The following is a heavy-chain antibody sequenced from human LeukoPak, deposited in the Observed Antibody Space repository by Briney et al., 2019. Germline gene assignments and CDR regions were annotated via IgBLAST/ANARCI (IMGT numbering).Heavy chain of an antibody. CDR3: ARGSGVITMIVKGYYYYMDV. Sequence: GASVTVSCKASGYTFTGYYMHWVRQAPGQGLEWMGWINPNSGGTNYAQKFQGRVTMTRDTSISTAYMELSRLRSDDTAVYYCARGSGVITMIVKGYYYYMDVWGKGTTVTVSS. CDR2: INPNSGGT. V-gene: IGHV1-2*02. D-gene: IGHD3-22*01. J-gene: IGHJ6*03. CDR1: GYTFTGYY.